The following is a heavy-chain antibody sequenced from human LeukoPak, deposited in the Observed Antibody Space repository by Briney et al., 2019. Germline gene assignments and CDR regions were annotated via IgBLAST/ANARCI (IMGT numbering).Heavy chain of an antibody. V-gene: IGHV3-33*01. CDR1: GFTFSDYG. CDR2: IWYDGSHK. CDR3: ARDFESCSSTRCYTPYYYYGLDV. J-gene: IGHJ6*02. Sequence: PGGSLRLSCAASGFTFSDYGMHWVRQAPGKGLQWVAVIWYDGSHKYYADSVKGRFTISRDNSKNTLYLQMNSLRADDTALYYCARDFESCSSTRCYTPYYYYGLDVWGRGTTVTVSS. D-gene: IGHD2-2*01.